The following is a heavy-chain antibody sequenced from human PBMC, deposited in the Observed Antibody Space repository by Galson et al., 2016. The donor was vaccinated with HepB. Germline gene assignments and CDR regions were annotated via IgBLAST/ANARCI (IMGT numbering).Heavy chain of an antibody. CDR2: LSDSGGST. CDR1: GFTFSGYA. V-gene: IGHV3-23*01. CDR3: AKAQGPHHQMYHYFDY. Sequence: SLRLSCAASGFTFSGYAMSWVRQAPGKGLEWVSGLSDSGGSTDYTGSVKGRFTISRDDSKNTLYLQMNSLRAEDTAVYYCAKAQGPHHQMYHYFDYWGQGTLVTVSS. D-gene: IGHD2-2*01. J-gene: IGHJ4*02.